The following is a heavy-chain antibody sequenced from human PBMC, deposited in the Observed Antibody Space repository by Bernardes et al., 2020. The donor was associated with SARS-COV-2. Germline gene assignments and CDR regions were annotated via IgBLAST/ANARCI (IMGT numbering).Heavy chain of an antibody. Sequence: GGSLRLSCAASGFTFSSYAMSWVRQAPGKGLEWVSAISGSGGSTYYADSVKGRFTISRDNSKNTLYLQMNSLRAEDTAVYYCAKDGRRGLLWFGEGVRKYGMDVWGQGTTVTVSS. D-gene: IGHD3-10*01. J-gene: IGHJ6*02. CDR2: ISGSGGST. V-gene: IGHV3-23*01. CDR3: AKDGRRGLLWFGEGVRKYGMDV. CDR1: GFTFSSYA.